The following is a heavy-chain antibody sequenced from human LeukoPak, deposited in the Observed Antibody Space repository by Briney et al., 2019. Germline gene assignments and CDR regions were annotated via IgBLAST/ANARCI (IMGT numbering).Heavy chain of an antibody. CDR2: ISGSGGST. Sequence: GGSLRLSCAASGFTFSSYAMSWVRQAPGKGLEWVSAISGSGGSTYYADSVKGRFTISRDNSKNTLYLQMNSLRAEDTAVYYCAKVSRSSWLGSHYYYYYYMDVWGKGTTVTVSS. V-gene: IGHV3-23*01. CDR1: GFTFSSYA. J-gene: IGHJ6*03. CDR3: AKVSRSSWLGSHYYYYYYMDV. D-gene: IGHD6-13*01.